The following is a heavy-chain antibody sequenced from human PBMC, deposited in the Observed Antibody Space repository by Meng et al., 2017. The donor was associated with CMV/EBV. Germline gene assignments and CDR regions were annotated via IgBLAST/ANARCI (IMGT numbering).Heavy chain of an antibody. J-gene: IGHJ4*02. CDR2: VKSNNDGR. D-gene: IGHD6-19*01. CDR3: VRSSGWSLFDY. Sequence: QLEWGQSGSVMKKPGASVEASCTTSGFSLSAYNIHWVRQAPGQGREWMGWVKSNNDGRNYARQFQCRVSMTRDTSISTANMELRRLMSDDTAVYYCVRSSGWSLFDYWGQGNLVTVSS. CDR1: GFSLSAYN. V-gene: IGHV1-2*02.